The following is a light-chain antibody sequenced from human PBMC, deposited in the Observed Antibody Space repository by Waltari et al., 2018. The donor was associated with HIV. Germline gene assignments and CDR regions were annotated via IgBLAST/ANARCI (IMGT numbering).Light chain of an antibody. CDR2: ENK. J-gene: IGLJ3*02. CDR1: SGNLASAS. CDR3: LSYDGVNQV. Sequence: NFILTQPHSVSGSPGTTVTISCTRTSGNLASASLQWYQLRPDTSPSNVIYENKQRRAGVPDRFSGSIDRSTNSASLTISGLMAEDEADYYCLSYDGVNQVFGGGTKLTVL. V-gene: IGLV6-57*01.